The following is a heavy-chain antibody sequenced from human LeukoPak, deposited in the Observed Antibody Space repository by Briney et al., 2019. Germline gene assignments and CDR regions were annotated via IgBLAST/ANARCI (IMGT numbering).Heavy chain of an antibody. CDR3: AKAPQGLAFDY. J-gene: IGHJ4*02. CDR1: GFTATSSH. D-gene: IGHD6-19*01. Sequence: PGGSLRLSCAASGFTATSSHMSWVRQAPGKGLEWISVIYNDDNTNYADSVKGRFIISRDNSKNTLYLQMNSLRAEDTAVYFCAKAPQGLAFDYWGQGTLVTVSS. CDR2: IYNDDNT. V-gene: IGHV3-66*01.